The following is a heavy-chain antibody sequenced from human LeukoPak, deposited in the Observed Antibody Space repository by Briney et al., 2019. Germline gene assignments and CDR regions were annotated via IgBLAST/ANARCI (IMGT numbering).Heavy chain of an antibody. CDR3: ARGRVSSSTWYCTYYYYFYMDV. CDR1: GGSISSSTYY. CDR2: IYYSGTT. V-gene: IGHV4-39*07. D-gene: IGHD2-15*01. Sequence: ESSETLSLTCTVSGGSISSSTYYWAWVRQPPGKGLEWIASIYYSGTTYYNPSLKSRVTISVDTSRNQFSLNLSSVTAADTAVYFCARGRVSSSTWYCTYYYYFYMDVWGKGTTVTVSS. J-gene: IGHJ6*03.